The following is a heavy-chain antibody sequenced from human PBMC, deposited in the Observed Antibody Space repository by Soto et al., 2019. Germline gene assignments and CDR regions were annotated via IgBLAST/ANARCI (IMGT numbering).Heavy chain of an antibody. D-gene: IGHD3-3*01. Sequence: PSETLSLTCAVYGGSFSGYYWSWIRQPPGKGLEWIGEINHSGSTNYNPSLKSRVTISVDTSKNQFSLKLSSVTAADTAVYYCARGSSRFLEWLLSWFDPWGQGTLVTVSS. CDR2: INHSGST. CDR3: ARGSSRFLEWLLSWFDP. J-gene: IGHJ5*02. CDR1: GGSFSGYY. V-gene: IGHV4-34*01.